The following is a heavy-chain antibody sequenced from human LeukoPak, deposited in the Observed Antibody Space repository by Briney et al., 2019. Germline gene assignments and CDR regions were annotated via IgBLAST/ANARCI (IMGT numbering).Heavy chain of an antibody. CDR1: EFTVSSSD. V-gene: IGHV3-7*01. CDR3: ARAGAGLGRFYYFDY. CDR2: IKQDGSEK. J-gene: IGHJ4*02. Sequence: GGSLRLSCAASEFTVSSSDMTWVRQAPGKGLEWVANIKQDGSEKCYVDSVKGRFTISRGNAKNSLYLQMNSLRAEDTAVYYCARAGAGLGRFYYFDYWGQGTLVTVSS. D-gene: IGHD3-10*01.